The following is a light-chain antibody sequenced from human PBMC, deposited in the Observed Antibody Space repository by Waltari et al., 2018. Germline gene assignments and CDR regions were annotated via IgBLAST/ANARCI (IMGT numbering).Light chain of an antibody. V-gene: IGLV4-69*01. J-gene: IGLJ3*02. CDR3: QAWGTGIQGV. Sequence: QLGVTQSPTASASRGASVKITCILSSGHSTNAVAWHEQQPEKGPRFLMKVNSDGSHSKGDGSPDRFSGSSSGAERYLTISSLQSEAESDYYCQAWGTGIQGVFGGGTKLTVL. CDR1: SGHSTNA. CDR2: VNSDGSH.